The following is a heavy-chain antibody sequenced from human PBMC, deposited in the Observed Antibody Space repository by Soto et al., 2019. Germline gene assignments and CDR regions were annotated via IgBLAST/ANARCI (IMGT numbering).Heavy chain of an antibody. V-gene: IGHV4-39*01. Sequence: PSETLFPTCTVSGVSIRISSYYWGWIRQPPGRGLEWIGSIYYSGSTYYNPSLKSRVTISVDTSKNQFSLKLSSVTAADTAVYYCARRGSGSYSDYWGQGTLVTVSS. CDR1: GVSIRISSYY. D-gene: IGHD3-10*01. J-gene: IGHJ4*02. CDR3: ARRGSGSYSDY. CDR2: IYYSGST.